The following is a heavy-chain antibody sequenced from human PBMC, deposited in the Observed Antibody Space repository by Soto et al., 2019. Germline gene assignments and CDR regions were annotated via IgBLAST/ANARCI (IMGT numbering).Heavy chain of an antibody. Sequence: SETLSLTCTVSGGSISSYYWSWIRQPPGKGLEWIGYIYYSGSTNYNPSLKSRVTISVDTSKNQFSLKLSSVTAADTAVYYCATTYSSSWYWFAPWGQGALVTVSS. CDR2: IYYSGST. D-gene: IGHD6-13*01. CDR1: GGSISSYY. J-gene: IGHJ5*02. V-gene: IGHV4-59*08. CDR3: ATTYSSSWYWFAP.